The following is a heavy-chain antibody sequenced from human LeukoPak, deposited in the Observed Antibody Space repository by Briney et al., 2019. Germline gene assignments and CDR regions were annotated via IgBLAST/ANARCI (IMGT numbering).Heavy chain of an antibody. CDR1: GFIFESYV. J-gene: IGHJ6*02. CDR3: VRDAPYCTSASCYNSGGMDA. V-gene: IGHV3-21*01. CDR2: ISRSSSYI. Sequence: PGGSLRLTCAASGFIFESYVMNWVRQAPGKGLEWVSSISRSSSYIHYADSVKGRLTVTRDNAKNSLYLQMNSLRAEDTAVYFCVRDAPYCTSASCYNSGGMDAWGQGTTVTVSS. D-gene: IGHD2-2*02.